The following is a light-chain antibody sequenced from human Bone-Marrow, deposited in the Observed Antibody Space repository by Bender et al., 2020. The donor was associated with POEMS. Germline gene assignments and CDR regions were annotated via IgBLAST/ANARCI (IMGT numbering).Light chain of an antibody. Sequence: QSALTQPAAVSGSPGQSITISCTGTSSDVGGYDLVSWYQHHPGKAPKLMIFELSRRPSGVSNRFSASKSGNTASLTISGLQAEDEADYYCCSHTRGSTYVFGTGTKVTVL. CDR3: CSHTRGSTYV. J-gene: IGLJ1*01. CDR2: ELS. CDR1: SSDVGGYDL. V-gene: IGLV2-23*02.